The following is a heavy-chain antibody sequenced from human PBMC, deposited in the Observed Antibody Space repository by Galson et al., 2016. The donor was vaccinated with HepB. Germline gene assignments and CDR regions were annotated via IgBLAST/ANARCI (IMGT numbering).Heavy chain of an antibody. V-gene: IGHV1-3*04. CDR3: ATSGNCRCYSCSLGLAGRDY. Sequence: SVKVSCKASGYTFNMYAMHWVRQAPGQRLEWMGWINTATGNTRYSQNFQGRVTITRDTSASAAYMELRSLRSEDTAVSYCATSGNCRCYSCSLGLAGRDYWGQGTPLIVSS. CDR2: INTATGNT. J-gene: IGHJ4*02. D-gene: IGHD2-15*01. CDR1: GYTFNMYA.